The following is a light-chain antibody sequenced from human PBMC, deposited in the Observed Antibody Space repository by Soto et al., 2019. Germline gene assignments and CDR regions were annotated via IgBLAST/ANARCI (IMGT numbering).Light chain of an antibody. CDR1: QSISMY. CDR3: QQRSNWPPG. V-gene: IGKV3-11*01. CDR2: GAS. Sequence: IVLTQSPGTLSLSPGERTTLSCRASQSISMYLAWYQQKPGQGPRLLIYGASSRATGTPDRFSGSGSGTDFTLTINSLEPEDFAVYYCQQRSNWPPGFGQGTRLEI. J-gene: IGKJ5*01.